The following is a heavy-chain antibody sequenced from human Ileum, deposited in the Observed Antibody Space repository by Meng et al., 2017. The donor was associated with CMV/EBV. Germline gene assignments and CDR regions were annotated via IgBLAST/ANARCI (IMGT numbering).Heavy chain of an antibody. V-gene: IGHV3-53*05. J-gene: IGHJ4*02. CDR2: IYSGEST. Sequence: GESLKISCTASEFSVIRNNMTWVRQAPGKGLEWVSAIYSGESTYYADSVKGRFTISRDNSKNTLYLQMNSLRAEDTAVYYCARGSGSSGWYYFDYWGQGTLVTVSS. CDR3: ARGSGSSGWYYFDY. D-gene: IGHD6-19*01. CDR1: EFSVIRNN.